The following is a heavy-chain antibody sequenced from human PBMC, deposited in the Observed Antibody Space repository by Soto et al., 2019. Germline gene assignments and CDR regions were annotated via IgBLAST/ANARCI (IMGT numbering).Heavy chain of an antibody. CDR2: ISTSGDT. CDR1: GVSMRNSY. V-gene: IGHV4-4*07. CDR3: ARGGGVPALGDP. J-gene: IGHJ5*02. D-gene: IGHD3-16*01. Sequence: SETLSLTCSVSGVSMRNSYWTWIRQSAGKGLEWIGRISTSGDTNYNPSLNSRLTMSVDTSKNQVSLKLTSVTAADTAVYYCARGGGVPALGDPWGQGTLVTVSS.